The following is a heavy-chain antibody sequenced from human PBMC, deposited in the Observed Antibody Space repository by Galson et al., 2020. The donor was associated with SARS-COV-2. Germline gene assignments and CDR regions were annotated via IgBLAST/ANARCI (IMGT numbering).Heavy chain of an antibody. J-gene: IGHJ6*03. Sequence: NSGGSLRLSCAASGFTFSDYYMSWIRQAPGKGLEWVSYISSSGSTIYYADSVKGRFTISRDNAKNSLYLQMNSLRAEDTAVYYCARDDYVWGSYAYMDVWGKGTTVTISS. D-gene: IGHD3-16*01. CDR3: ARDDYVWGSYAYMDV. CDR2: ISSSGSTI. CDR1: GFTFSDYY. V-gene: IGHV3-11*04.